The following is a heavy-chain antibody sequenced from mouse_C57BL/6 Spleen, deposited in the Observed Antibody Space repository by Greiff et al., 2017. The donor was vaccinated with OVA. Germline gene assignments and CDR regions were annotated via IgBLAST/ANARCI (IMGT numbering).Heavy chain of an antibody. D-gene: IGHD2-1*01. CDR1: GYTFTSYW. J-gene: IGHJ4*01. Sequence: QVQLQQSGTELVKPGASVKLSCKASGYTFTSYWMHWVKQRPGQGLEWIGNINPSNGGTNYNEKFKSKATLTVDKSSSTAYMQLSSLTSEDSAVYYCARDGNYEGAMDYWGQGTSVTVSS. V-gene: IGHV1-53*01. CDR3: ARDGNYEGAMDY. CDR2: INPSNGGT.